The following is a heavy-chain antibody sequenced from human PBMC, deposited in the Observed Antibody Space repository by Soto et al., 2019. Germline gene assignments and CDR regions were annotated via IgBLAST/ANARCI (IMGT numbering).Heavy chain of an antibody. Sequence: SVKVSCKASGGTFSSYTFSWVRQAPGQGLEWMGRIIPMLGIANYAQKFQGRVTITADKSTSTAYMELSSLRSEDTAVYYCASRGYSCGFVIYWGRRSLVTVSS. D-gene: IGHD5-18*01. CDR3: ASRGYSCGFVIY. CDR2: IIPMLGIA. J-gene: IGHJ4*02. CDR1: GGTFSSYT. V-gene: IGHV1-69*02.